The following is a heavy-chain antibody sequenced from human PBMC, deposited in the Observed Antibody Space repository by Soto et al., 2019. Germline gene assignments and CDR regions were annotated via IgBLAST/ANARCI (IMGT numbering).Heavy chain of an antibody. V-gene: IGHV3-21*01. D-gene: IGHD3-9*01. CDR1: GFTFSSYS. CDR3: ARAPELYYDILTGYYYFDY. CDR2: ISSSSSYI. Sequence: EVQLVESGGGLVKPGGSLRLSCAASGFTFSSYSMNWVRQAPGKGLEWVSSISSSSSYIYYADSVKGRFTISRDNAKNSLYLQMNSLRAEDTAVYYCARAPELYYDILTGYYYFDYWGQGTLVTVSS. J-gene: IGHJ4*02.